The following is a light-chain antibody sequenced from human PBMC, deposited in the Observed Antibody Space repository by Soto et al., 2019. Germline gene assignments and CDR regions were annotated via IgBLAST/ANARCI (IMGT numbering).Light chain of an antibody. CDR1: QSVSSNY. Sequence: EIVLTQSPGTLSLSPGERATLSCRASQSVSSNYLAWCQQKPGQAPRLLIYGASSRATGIPDRFSGSGSGTDFTLTISRLEPEDFAVYYCQQYGNSPWTFGQGTKVESK. CDR3: QQYGNSPWT. J-gene: IGKJ1*01. CDR2: GAS. V-gene: IGKV3-20*01.